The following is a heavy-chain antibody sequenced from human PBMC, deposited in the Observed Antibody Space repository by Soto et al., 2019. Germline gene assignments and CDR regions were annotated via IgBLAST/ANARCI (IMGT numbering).Heavy chain of an antibody. V-gene: IGHV4-30-2*01. Sequence: PSETLSLTCAVSGGSISSGGYSWSWIRQPPGKGLEWIGYIYHSGSTYYNPSLKSRVTISVDRSKNQFSLKLSSVTAADTAVYYCDRAHGDFPPDYWGQGTLVTVSS. CDR2: IYHSGST. CDR3: DRAHGDFPPDY. J-gene: IGHJ4*02. CDR1: GGSISSGGYS. D-gene: IGHD3-10*01.